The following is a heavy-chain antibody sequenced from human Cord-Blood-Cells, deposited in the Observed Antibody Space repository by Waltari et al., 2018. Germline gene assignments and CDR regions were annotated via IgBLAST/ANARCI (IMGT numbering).Heavy chain of an antibody. CDR3: AREGKGSYYYFDY. V-gene: IGHV3-53*01. J-gene: IGHJ4*02. CDR1: GFTVSSNY. D-gene: IGHD1-26*01. Sequence: EVQLVESGGGLIQPGGSLRLSCADSGFTVSSNYMSWVRQAPGKGLEWVSVIYSGGSTYYADSVKGRFTISRDNSKNTLYLQMNSLRAEDTAVYYCAREGKGSYYYFDYWGQGTLVTVSS. CDR2: IYSGGST.